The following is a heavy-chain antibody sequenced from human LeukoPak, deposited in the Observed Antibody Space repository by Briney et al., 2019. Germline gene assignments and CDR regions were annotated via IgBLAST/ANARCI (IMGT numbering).Heavy chain of an antibody. J-gene: IGHJ6*03. CDR2: INPDSGAT. CDR3: ARVESLRRGAYYYYYIDV. CDR1: GYTFTDYY. Sequence: ASVKVSCKSSGYTFTDYYIHWVRQAPGQGPEWMGWINPDSGATNFPQKFQGRVTMLRDASISTVYMELNMLRSDDTAAYYCARVESLRRGAYYYYYIDVWGTGTSVTVSS. D-gene: IGHD5/OR15-5a*01. V-gene: IGHV1-2*02.